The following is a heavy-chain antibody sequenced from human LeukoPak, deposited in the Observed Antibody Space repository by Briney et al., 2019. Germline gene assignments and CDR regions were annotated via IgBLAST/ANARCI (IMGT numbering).Heavy chain of an antibody. Sequence: GASVKVSCKASGYTFTSNYMHWVRQAPGQGLEWMGIINPSGGSASYAQKFQGRVTITADESTSTAYMELRSLRSDDTAVYYCARGGSSWSQVAYWGQGTLVTVSS. V-gene: IGHV1-46*01. CDR2: INPSGGSA. CDR1: GYTFTSNY. D-gene: IGHD6-13*01. J-gene: IGHJ4*02. CDR3: ARGGSSWSQVAY.